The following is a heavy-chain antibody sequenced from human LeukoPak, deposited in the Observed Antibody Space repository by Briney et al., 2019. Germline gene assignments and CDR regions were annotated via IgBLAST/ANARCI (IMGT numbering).Heavy chain of an antibody. D-gene: IGHD2-2*01. CDR1: GFTFSSYA. J-gene: IGHJ6*02. Sequence: GSLRLSCAASGFTFSSYAMSWVRQAPGKGLEWVSAISGSGGSTYYADSVKGRFTISRDNSKNTLYLQMNSLRAEDTAVYYCAKDLVPAATDYYYYYSMDVWGQGTTVTVSS. V-gene: IGHV3-23*01. CDR3: AKDLVPAATDYYYYYSMDV. CDR2: ISGSGGST.